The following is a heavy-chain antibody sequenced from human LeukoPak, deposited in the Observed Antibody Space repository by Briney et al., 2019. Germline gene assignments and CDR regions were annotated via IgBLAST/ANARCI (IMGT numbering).Heavy chain of an antibody. V-gene: IGHV4-61*02. D-gene: IGHD6-19*01. Sequence: SQTLSLTCTVSGGSITNGGYYWSWIRQPAGKGLEWIGRIYTTGNTNYNPSLKSRVTISVDTSKNQFSLKLSSVTAADTAVYYCARGGGSGWYSSENCFDPWGQGTLVTVSS. CDR2: IYTTGNT. CDR3: ARGGGSGWYSSENCFDP. J-gene: IGHJ5*02. CDR1: GGSITNGGYY.